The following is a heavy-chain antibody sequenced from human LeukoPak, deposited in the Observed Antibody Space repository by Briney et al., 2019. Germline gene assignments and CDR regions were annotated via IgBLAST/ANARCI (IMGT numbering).Heavy chain of an antibody. CDR1: GGSISSGSYY. CDR2: IYTSGST. CDR3: ARDHYHKVHSVMVTAPDY. Sequence: SETLSLTCTVSGGSISSGSYYWSWIRQPAGKGLEWIVRIYTSGSTTYNSSLKSRVTISLDTSKNHFSLRLSSVTAADTAVYYCARDHYHKVHSVMVTAPDYWGQGTLVIVSS. V-gene: IGHV4-61*02. D-gene: IGHD2-21*02. J-gene: IGHJ4*02.